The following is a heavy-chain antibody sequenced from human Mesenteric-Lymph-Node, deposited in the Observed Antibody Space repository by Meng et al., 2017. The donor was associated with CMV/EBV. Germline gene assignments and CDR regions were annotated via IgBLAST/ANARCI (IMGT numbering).Heavy chain of an antibody. Sequence: QVQLHQWGGGLLKPSETLSVTCAVYGGSFRGYYWNWIRQSPEKGLEWIGEINHSGSTTYNPSFTSRIIISVDTSTNQISLNMSSVTAADTAVYYCARGSSYDILTGYFDYWGQGALVTVSS. J-gene: IGHJ4*02. CDR3: ARGSSYDILTGYFDY. D-gene: IGHD3-9*01. CDR2: INHSGST. V-gene: IGHV4-34*01. CDR1: GGSFRGYY.